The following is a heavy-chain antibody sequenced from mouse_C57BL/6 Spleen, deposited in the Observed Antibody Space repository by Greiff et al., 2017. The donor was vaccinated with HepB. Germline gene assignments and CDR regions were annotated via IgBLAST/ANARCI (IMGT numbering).Heavy chain of an antibody. Sequence: QVQLKQSGPELVKPGASVKISCKASGYAFSSSWMNWVKQRPGKGLEWIGRIYPGDGDTNYNGKFKGKATLTADKSSSTAYMQLSSLTSEDSAVYFWARGPYYYGSSYYFDYWGQGTTRTVSS. CDR3: ARGPYYYGSSYYFDY. D-gene: IGHD1-1*01. V-gene: IGHV1-82*01. CDR2: IYPGDGDT. J-gene: IGHJ2*01. CDR1: GYAFSSSW.